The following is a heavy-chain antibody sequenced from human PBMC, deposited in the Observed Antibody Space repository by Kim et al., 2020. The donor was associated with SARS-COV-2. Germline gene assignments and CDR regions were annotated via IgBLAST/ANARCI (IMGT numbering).Heavy chain of an antibody. V-gene: IGHV3-30*07. D-gene: IGHD3-3*01. CDR3: ARDRAEWVTYYYYGMDV. Sequence: VKGRFTISRDNSKNTLYLQMNSLRAEDTAVYYCARDRAEWVTYYYYGMDVWGQGTTVTVSS. J-gene: IGHJ6*02.